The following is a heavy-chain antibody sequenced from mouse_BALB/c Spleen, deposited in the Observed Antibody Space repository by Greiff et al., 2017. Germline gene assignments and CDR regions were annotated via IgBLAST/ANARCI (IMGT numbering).Heavy chain of an antibody. Sequence: QVQLQQPGAELVKPGASVKMSCKASGYTFTSYNMHWVKQTPGQGLEWIGAIYPGNGDTSYNQKFKGKATLTVDKSSSTAYMQLSSLTSEDSAVYYCTRLGLYYRYLDYWGQGTTLTVSS. D-gene: IGHD2-14*01. CDR3: TRLGLYYRYLDY. J-gene: IGHJ2*01. V-gene: IGHV1-12*01. CDR2: IYPGNGDT. CDR1: GYTFTSYN.